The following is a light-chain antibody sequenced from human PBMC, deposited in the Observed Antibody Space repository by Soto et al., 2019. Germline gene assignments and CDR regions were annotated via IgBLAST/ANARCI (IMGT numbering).Light chain of an antibody. CDR1: SSDVGHYKY. V-gene: IGLV2-14*03. Sequence: QSALAQPASVSGSPGQSITISCTGTSSDVGHYKYVSWYQQYPDKAPKLIIYELTKRPSGVSDRFSGSKSGNTASLTISGLQVEDEAEYYCSSYTRQSTYIFGTGTKLTVL. CDR3: SSYTRQSTYI. J-gene: IGLJ1*01. CDR2: ELT.